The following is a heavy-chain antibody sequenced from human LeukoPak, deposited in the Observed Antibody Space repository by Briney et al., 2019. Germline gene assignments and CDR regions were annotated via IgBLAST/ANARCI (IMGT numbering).Heavy chain of an antibody. J-gene: IGHJ4*02. Sequence: GGSLRLSCAASGFTFSSYWMHWVRQAPGKGLVWVSRISDGGSTTTYADSVKGRFTISRDDAKNTLYLQMNGLRAEDTAVYYCSRSAYYDGSGNYYDYWGQGTLVTVSS. CDR3: SRSAYYDGSGNYYDY. V-gene: IGHV3-74*01. D-gene: IGHD3-22*01. CDR1: GFTFSSYW. CDR2: ISDGGSTT.